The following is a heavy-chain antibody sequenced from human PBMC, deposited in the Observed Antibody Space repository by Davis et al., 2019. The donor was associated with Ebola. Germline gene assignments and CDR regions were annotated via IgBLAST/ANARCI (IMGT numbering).Heavy chain of an antibody. Sequence: GGSLRLSCAASGFTFDDYAMHWVRQAPGKGLEWVSLISGSGGSTYYADSVKGRFTISRDNSKNTLYLQMNSLRAEDTAVYYCAKLNTVTTWPVVGYWGQGTLVTVSS. J-gene: IGHJ4*02. CDR2: ISGSGGST. D-gene: IGHD4-11*01. CDR3: AKLNTVTTWPVVGY. CDR1: GFTFDDYA. V-gene: IGHV3-23*01.